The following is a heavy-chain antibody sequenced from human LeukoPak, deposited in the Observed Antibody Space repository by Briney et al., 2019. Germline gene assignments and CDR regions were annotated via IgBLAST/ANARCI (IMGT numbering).Heavy chain of an antibody. CDR1: GFTFSNAW. Sequence: GGSLRLSCAASGFTFSNAWMSWVRQAPGQGLEWVGLIKSKTDGGTTDYAAPVKGRFTISRDESKSTLHLQMNNLKTEDTGVYYCTTGPTYYDFWGGYYNDFWGQGTLVTVSS. CDR2: IKSKTDGGTT. D-gene: IGHD3-3*01. CDR3: TTGPTYYDFWGGYYNDF. V-gene: IGHV3-15*01. J-gene: IGHJ4*02.